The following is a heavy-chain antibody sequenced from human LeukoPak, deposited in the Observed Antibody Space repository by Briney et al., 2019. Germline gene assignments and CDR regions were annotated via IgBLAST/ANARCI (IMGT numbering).Heavy chain of an antibody. D-gene: IGHD3-3*01. CDR3: TRDPSFGVVIPYYFDY. CDR2: IRSKAYGGTT. V-gene: IGHV3-49*04. CDR1: GFNFGIYG. J-gene: IGHJ4*02. Sequence: PGGSLRLSCTASGFNFGIYGMHWVRQAPGKGLEWVGFIRSKAYGGTTEYAASVKGRFTISRDDSKSIAYLQMNSLKTEDTAVYYCTRDPSFGVVIPYYFDYWGQGTLVTVSS.